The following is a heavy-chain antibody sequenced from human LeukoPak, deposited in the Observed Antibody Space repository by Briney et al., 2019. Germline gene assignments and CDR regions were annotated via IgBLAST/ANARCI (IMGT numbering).Heavy chain of an antibody. CDR3: ARADGTNSGTNAFDV. Sequence: ASVKVSCKTSGYRFNVYDILWVRQAPGHGLDYVGWVSTYTGRANYAQKFQGRVSVITDTSTSTAYLELTNLTSSDTGLYYCARADGTNSGTNAFDVWGLGTMVTVAS. CDR2: VSTYTGRA. V-gene: IGHV1-18*01. D-gene: IGHD4-23*01. J-gene: IGHJ3*01. CDR1: GYRFNVYD.